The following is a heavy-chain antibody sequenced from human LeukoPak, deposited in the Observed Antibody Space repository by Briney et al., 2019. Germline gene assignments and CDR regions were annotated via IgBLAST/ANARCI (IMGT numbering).Heavy chain of an antibody. CDR2: VYASGTT. Sequence: PSATPVLTCTVSGASLSTYFWSWVRQPAGKTMEWVGRVYASGTTYYNPSLTSRVALSIDTSKNQFSLSLNSVTAADTAIYYCAKTHCGGGSCDKFDSWGQGILVTVSS. J-gene: IGHJ5*01. V-gene: IGHV4-4*07. CDR1: GASLSTYF. CDR3: AKTHCGGGSCDKFDS. D-gene: IGHD2-21*01.